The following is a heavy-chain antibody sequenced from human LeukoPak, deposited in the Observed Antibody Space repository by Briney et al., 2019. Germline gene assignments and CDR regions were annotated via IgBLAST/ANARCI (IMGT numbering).Heavy chain of an antibody. Sequence: SETLSLTCTVSGGSISSYYWSWIRQPPGEGLEWLGYIYYSGSTNYNPSLKSRVTISVDTSKNQFSLKLSSVTAADTAVYYCARAPIYCTNGVCFYAFDIWGQGTMVTVSS. V-gene: IGHV4-59*01. J-gene: IGHJ3*02. CDR2: IYYSGST. D-gene: IGHD2-8*01. CDR1: GGSISSYY. CDR3: ARAPIYCTNGVCFYAFDI.